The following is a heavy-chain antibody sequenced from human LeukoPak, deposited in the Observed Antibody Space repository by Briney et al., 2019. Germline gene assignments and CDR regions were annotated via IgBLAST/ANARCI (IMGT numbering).Heavy chain of an antibody. V-gene: IGHV3-23*01. CDR3: AKTLRDLEWLTGELDV. J-gene: IGHJ6*02. CDR1: GFTFSSYA. Sequence: PGGSLRLSCAASGFTFSSYAMSWVRQAPGKGLEWVSAISGSGGSTYYADSVKGRFTISRDNSKNTLYLQMNSLRAEDTAVYYCAKTLRDLEWLTGELDVWGQGTTVTVSS. D-gene: IGHD3-3*01. CDR2: ISGSGGST.